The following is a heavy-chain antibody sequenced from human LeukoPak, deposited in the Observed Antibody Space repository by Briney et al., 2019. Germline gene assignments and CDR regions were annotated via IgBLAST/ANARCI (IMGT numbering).Heavy chain of an antibody. CDR1: GYTFIDYY. Sequence: GASVKVSCKTSGYTFIDYYLHWVRQAPGQGLEWMGWINPNNGGTSSAQKFQGRVTMTRDPSITTVYMEVSWLTSDDTAIYYCARADRLDGGPYLIGPRGQGTLVTVSS. CDR3: ARADRLDGGPYLIGP. CDR2: INPNNGGT. V-gene: IGHV1-2*02. J-gene: IGHJ4*02. D-gene: IGHD6-6*01.